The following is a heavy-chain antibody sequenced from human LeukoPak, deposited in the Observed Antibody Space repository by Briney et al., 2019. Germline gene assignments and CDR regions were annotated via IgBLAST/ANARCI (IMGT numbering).Heavy chain of an antibody. J-gene: IGHJ4*02. V-gene: IGHV3-23*01. D-gene: IGHD2-2*01. CDR2: ISASGAST. CDR3: AKSGRTSCSTSCYYFDY. CDR1: RFLVNNNV. Sequence: SGGSLRLSCVASRFLVNNNVIHWVRQAPGKGLEWVSAISASGASTYYADSVKGRFTISRDNSKNTLYLQMNSLRADDTAVYYCAKSGRTSCSTSCYYFDYWGQGTLVTVSS.